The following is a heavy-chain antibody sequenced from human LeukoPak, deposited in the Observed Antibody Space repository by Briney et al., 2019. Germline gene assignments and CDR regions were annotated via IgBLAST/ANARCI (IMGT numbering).Heavy chain of an antibody. CDR1: GFTFTSYW. Sequence: PGGSLRLSCAASGFTFTSYWMSWVRQAPGKGREWVANIKQDGSEKYYVDSVKGRFTISRDNAKHSLYLQMNSLRAEDTAVYYCARVSYDFWSGYASFDYWGQGTLVTVSS. V-gene: IGHV3-7*01. J-gene: IGHJ4*02. D-gene: IGHD3-3*01. CDR2: IKQDGSEK. CDR3: ARVSYDFWSGYASFDY.